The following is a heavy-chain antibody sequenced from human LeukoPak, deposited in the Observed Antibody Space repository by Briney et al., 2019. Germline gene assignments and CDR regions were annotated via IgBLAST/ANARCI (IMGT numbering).Heavy chain of an antibody. D-gene: IGHD6-13*01. J-gene: IGHJ4*02. CDR1: GFSVSGYW. Sequence: GGSLRLSCAVSGFSVSGYWMTWVRQAPGKGLEWVANIKQDGSEKNYVDSVRGRFTISRDNAENSLFLQMNSLRVEDTAVYYCAREWLGGIAAAGTRIEGDYWGQGTLVAVSS. CDR2: IKQDGSEK. V-gene: IGHV3-7*01. CDR3: AREWLGGIAAAGTRIEGDY.